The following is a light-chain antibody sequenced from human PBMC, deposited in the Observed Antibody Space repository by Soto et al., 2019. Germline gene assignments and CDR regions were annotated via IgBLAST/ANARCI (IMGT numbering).Light chain of an antibody. V-gene: IGKV2-28*01. J-gene: IGKJ2*01. CDR1: QNLLYSNGYTY. CDR2: LGS. CDR3: MQALQVPHT. Sequence: DIVMTQSPLSLPVTPGEPASISCRSNQNLLYSNGYTYLDWYLQKPGQSPQLLIYLGSNRASGVHDRFSGSGSGTDFTLKISRVEAEDVGVYYCMQALQVPHTFGQGTKLEIK.